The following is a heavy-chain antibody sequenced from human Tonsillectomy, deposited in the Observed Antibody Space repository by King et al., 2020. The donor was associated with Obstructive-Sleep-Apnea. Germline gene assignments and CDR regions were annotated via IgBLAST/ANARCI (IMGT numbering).Heavy chain of an antibody. V-gene: IGHV4-59*08. CDR1: GGSISSYY. J-gene: IGHJ6*02. Sequence: VQLQESGPGLVKPSETLSLTCTVSGGSISSYYWSWIRQPPGKGLEWIGYIYYSGSTNYNPSLTSRVTISVDTSKNPFSLKLSSVTAANTAVYYCARLTDYGMDVWGQGTTVTVSS. CDR2: IYYSGST. CDR3: ARLTDYGMDV.